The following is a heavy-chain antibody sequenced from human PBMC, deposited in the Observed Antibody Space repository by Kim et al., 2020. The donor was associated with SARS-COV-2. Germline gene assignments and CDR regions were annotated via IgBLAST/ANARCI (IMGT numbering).Heavy chain of an antibody. Sequence: GGSLRLSCVASGFTSRNYALTWVRQAPGKGLEWGPAISGSGDKSFYADSVKGRFIISRDNSKDTLYLQMDSLRAEDTAVYYCAKFMCSMITGSGMDVWG. V-gene: IGHV3-23*01. J-gene: IGHJ6*02. D-gene: IGHD3-22*01. CDR2: ISGSGDKS. CDR1: GFTSRNYA. CDR3: AKFMCSMITGSGMDV.